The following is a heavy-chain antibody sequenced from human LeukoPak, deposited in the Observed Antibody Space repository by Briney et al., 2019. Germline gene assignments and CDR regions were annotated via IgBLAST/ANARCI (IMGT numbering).Heavy chain of an antibody. CDR1: GFTVSNNY. CDR2: IYSGATT. V-gene: IGHV3-66*01. Sequence: GGSLRLSCAASGFTVSNNYLSWVRQAPGKGLEWVSVIYSGATTYYADSVKGRFIMSRDNSKNTLYLQMNSLRVEDTAVYYCARDPPHYYDSSGPVYWGQGTLVTVSS. D-gene: IGHD3-22*01. CDR3: ARDPPHYYDSSGPVY. J-gene: IGHJ4*02.